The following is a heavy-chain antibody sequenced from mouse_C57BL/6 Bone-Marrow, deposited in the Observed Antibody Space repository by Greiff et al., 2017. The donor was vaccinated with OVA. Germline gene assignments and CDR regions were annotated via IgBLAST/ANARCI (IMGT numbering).Heavy chain of an antibody. CDR1: GFTFSDAW. J-gene: IGHJ2*01. CDR3: TRDGNYGGNYFDY. V-gene: IGHV6-6*01. Sequence: EVKVEESGGGLVQPGGSMKLSCAASGFTFSDAWMDWVRQSPEKGLEWVAEIRNKANNHATYYAESVKGRFTISRDDSKSSVYLQMNSLRAEDTGIYYCTRDGNYGGNYFDYWGQGTTLTVSS. CDR2: IRNKANNHAT. D-gene: IGHD2-1*01.